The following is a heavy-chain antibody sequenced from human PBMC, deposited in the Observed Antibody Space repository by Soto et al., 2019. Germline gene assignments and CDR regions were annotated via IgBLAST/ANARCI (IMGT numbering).Heavy chain of an antibody. V-gene: IGHV4-4*07. CDR3: ARARVGSTMMRGYYFDY. D-gene: IGHD3-22*01. Sequence: SETLSLTCTVSGGSISSYYWSWIRQPAGKGLGWIGRIYTSGSTNYNPSLKSRVTMSVDTSKNQFTLKLSSVTAADTAVYYCARARVGSTMMRGYYFDYWGQGTLVTVSS. J-gene: IGHJ4*02. CDR1: GGSISSYY. CDR2: IYTSGST.